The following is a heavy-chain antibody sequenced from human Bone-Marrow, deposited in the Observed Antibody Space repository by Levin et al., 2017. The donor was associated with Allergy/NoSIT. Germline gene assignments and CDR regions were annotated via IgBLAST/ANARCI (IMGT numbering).Heavy chain of an antibody. Sequence: GESLKISCKGSGYSFTSYWIGWVRQMPGKGLEWMGIIYPGDSDTRYSPSFQGQVTISADKSISTAYLQWSSLKASDTAMYYCARLGEGYCISTSCYGFSGMQPYYYYYGMDVWGQGTTVTVSS. D-gene: IGHD2-2*01. V-gene: IGHV5-51*01. CDR1: GYSFTSYW. J-gene: IGHJ6*02. CDR3: ARLGEGYCISTSCYGFSGMQPYYYYYGMDV. CDR2: IYPGDSDT.